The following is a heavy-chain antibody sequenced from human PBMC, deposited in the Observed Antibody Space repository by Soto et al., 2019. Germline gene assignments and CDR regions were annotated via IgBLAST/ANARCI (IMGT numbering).Heavy chain of an antibody. V-gene: IGHV1-8*01. CDR1: GYTFTSYD. J-gene: IGHJ3*02. Sequence: QVQLVQSGAEVKKPGASVKVSCKASGYTFTSYDINWVRQATGQGLEWMGWMNPNSGNTGYAQKLQCRVTMTRNTSISTAYRELSSLRSEDTAVYYCARGWGVVIGTDDAFDIWGQGTMVTVSS. CDR2: MNPNSGNT. D-gene: IGHD2-15*01. CDR3: ARGWGVVIGTDDAFDI.